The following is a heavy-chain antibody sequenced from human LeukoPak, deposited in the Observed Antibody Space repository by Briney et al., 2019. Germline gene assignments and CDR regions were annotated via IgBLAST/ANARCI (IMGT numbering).Heavy chain of an antibody. CDR1: GFTFSSYS. Sequence: NSGGSLRLSCAASGFTFSSYSMNWVRQAPGKGLEWVSSISSSSSYIYYADSVKGRFTISRDNAKNSLYLQMNSLRAEDTAVYYCASTGYSSSWDNYYYYMDVWGKGTTVTVSS. CDR2: ISSSSSYI. J-gene: IGHJ6*03. CDR3: ASTGYSSSWDNYYYYMDV. V-gene: IGHV3-21*01. D-gene: IGHD6-13*01.